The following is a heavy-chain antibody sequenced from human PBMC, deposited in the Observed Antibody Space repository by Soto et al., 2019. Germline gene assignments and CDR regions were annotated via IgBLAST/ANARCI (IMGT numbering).Heavy chain of an antibody. D-gene: IGHD6-6*01. Sequence: GGSLRLSCAASGFTFSSYSMNWVRQAPGKGLEWVSSISSSSYIYYADSVKGRFTISRDNAKNSLYLQMNSLRAEDTAVYYCARDYPDFDPYIYSSSSHPFDYWGQGTLVTVSS. V-gene: IGHV3-21*01. CDR1: GFTFSSYS. CDR2: ISSSSYI. J-gene: IGHJ4*02. CDR3: ARDYPDFDPYIYSSSSHPFDY.